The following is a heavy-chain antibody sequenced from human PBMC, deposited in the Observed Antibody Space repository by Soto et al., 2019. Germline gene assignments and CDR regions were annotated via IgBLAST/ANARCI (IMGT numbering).Heavy chain of an antibody. CDR2: ISAYNGNT. V-gene: IGHV1-18*04. D-gene: IGHD3-22*01. CDR1: GYTFTSYG. Sequence: RASVKVSCKASGYTFTSYGISWVRQAPGQGLEWMGWISAYNGNTNYAQKLQGRVTMTTDTSTSTAYMELRSLRSDDTAVYYCARYSDYYDSSGHYFDYWGQGTLVTVSS. J-gene: IGHJ4*02. CDR3: ARYSDYYDSSGHYFDY.